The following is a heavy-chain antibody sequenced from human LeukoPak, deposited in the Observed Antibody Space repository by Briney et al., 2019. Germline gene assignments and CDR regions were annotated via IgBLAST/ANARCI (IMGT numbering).Heavy chain of an antibody. Sequence: SETLSLTCTVSGGSISTSHYYLGWIRQPPGKGLEWIGSIYYSGSSYYNPSLKSRVTMSVDTSKNHFSLKLSSVTATDTAVYYCATTRSGYPHRQYSWGQGTLVTVSS. CDR1: GGSISTSHYY. CDR2: IYYSGSS. D-gene: IGHD5-12*01. V-gene: IGHV4-39*02. CDR3: ATTRSGYPHRQYS. J-gene: IGHJ4*02.